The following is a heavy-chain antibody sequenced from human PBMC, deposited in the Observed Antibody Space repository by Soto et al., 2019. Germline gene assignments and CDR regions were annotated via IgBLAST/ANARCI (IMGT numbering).Heavy chain of an antibody. CDR2: IIPILGIA. D-gene: IGHD3-16*02. J-gene: IGHJ3*02. Sequence: QVQLVQSGAEVKKPGSSVKVSCKASGGTFSSYTISWVRQAPGQGLEWMGRIIPILGIANYAQKFQGRVTLSADKSTSTAYMELSSLRSEDTAVYYCARDRAPVRAFDIWGQGTMVTVSS. V-gene: IGHV1-69*08. CDR3: ARDRAPVRAFDI. CDR1: GGTFSSYT.